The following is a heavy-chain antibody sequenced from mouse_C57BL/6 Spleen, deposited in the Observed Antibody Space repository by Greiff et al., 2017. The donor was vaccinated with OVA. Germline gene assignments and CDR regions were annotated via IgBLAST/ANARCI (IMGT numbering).Heavy chain of an antibody. CDR3: ARSDGYLDY. Sequence: QVHVKQSGAELARPGASVKMSCKASGYTFTSYTMHWVKQRPGQGLEWIGYINPSSGYTKYNQKFKDKATLTADKSSSTAYMQLSSLTSEDSAVYYCARSDGYLDYWGQGTTLTVSS. J-gene: IGHJ2*01. D-gene: IGHD2-3*01. CDR1: GYTFTSYT. V-gene: IGHV1-4*01. CDR2: INPSSGYT.